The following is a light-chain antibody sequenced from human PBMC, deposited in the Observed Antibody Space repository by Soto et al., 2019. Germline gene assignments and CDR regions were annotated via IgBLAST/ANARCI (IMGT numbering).Light chain of an antibody. Sequence: EVLLTQSPATLSLPPGERATLSCRASQSVGSYLAWYQQKPGQAPRLLIYDASKRATDIPTRFSGSGSGTDFTLTISSLEPEDFAVYYCQQRNNWPRITFGQGTRLEIK. V-gene: IGKV3-11*01. CDR1: QSVGSY. J-gene: IGKJ5*01. CDR2: DAS. CDR3: QQRNNWPRIT.